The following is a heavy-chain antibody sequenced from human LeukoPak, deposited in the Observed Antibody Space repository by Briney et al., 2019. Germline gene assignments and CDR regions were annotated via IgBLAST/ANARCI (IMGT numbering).Heavy chain of an antibody. D-gene: IGHD3-22*01. CDR1: GYTFKTYS. V-gene: IGHV1-18*04. J-gene: IGHJ3*02. Sequence: GASVKVSCKASGYTFKTYSIAWVRQAPGQGLKWMGWISGYNGHTNYAQQAQGRVTMTTDTSTSTAYMELRSLRFDVTAVYYCARGPDTSGYEATSDCFDIWGQGTRVTVSS. CDR3: ARGPDTSGYEATSDCFDI. CDR2: ISGYNGHT.